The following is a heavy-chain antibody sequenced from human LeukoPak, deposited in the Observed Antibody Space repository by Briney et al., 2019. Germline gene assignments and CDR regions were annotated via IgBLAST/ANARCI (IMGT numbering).Heavy chain of an antibody. Sequence: GGSLRLSCTASGFSISGSVMTWVRQAPGKGLEWVANIKQDGKEKVYVDSVKGRFTILRDNAKNSLFLQMNTLRAEDTAVYYCVRDPYYNGPSYDAFNFWGQGTIVTVSS. V-gene: IGHV3-7*01. D-gene: IGHD1-14*01. CDR2: IKQDGKEK. J-gene: IGHJ3*01. CDR1: GFSISGSV. CDR3: VRDPYYNGPSYDAFNF.